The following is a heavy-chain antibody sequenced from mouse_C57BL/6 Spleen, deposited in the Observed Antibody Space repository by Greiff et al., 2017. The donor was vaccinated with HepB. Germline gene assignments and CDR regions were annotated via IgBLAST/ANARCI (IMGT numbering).Heavy chain of an antibody. J-gene: IGHJ2*01. Sequence: QVHVKQPGAELVKPGASVKMSCKASGYTFTSYWITWVKQRPGQGLEWIGDIYPGSGSTNYNEKFKSKATLTVDTSSSTAYMQLSSLTSEDSAVYYCARRVRYDYFDYWGQGTTLTVSS. V-gene: IGHV1-55*01. CDR2: IYPGSGST. CDR1: GYTFTSYW. CDR3: ARRVRYDYFDY. D-gene: IGHD1-1*01.